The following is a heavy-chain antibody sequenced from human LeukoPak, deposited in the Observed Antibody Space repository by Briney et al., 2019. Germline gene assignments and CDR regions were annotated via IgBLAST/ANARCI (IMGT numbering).Heavy chain of an antibody. Sequence: GESLKISCKGSGYSFTSYWIGWVRQMPGKGLEWMAIIYPGDSDARYSPSFQGQVTISADKSISTAYLQWSSLKASDTAMYYCARLNPNVVVVAATLHNWFDPWSQGTLVTVSS. CDR2: IYPGDSDA. CDR3: ARLNPNVVVVAATLHNWFDP. V-gene: IGHV5-51*01. CDR1: GYSFTSYW. D-gene: IGHD2-15*01. J-gene: IGHJ5*02.